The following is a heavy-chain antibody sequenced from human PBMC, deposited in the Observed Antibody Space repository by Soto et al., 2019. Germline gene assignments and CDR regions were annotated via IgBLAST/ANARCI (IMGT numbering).Heavy chain of an antibody. CDR3: AHASGGEYYYDSSGYFVS. CDR1: GFSLTISGVG. V-gene: IGHV2-5*02. Sequence: SGPTLVNPTQTLTLTCTFSGFSLTISGVGVGWIRQPPGKALEWLALIYWDDDKRYSPSLKNRLTITKDTSKNQVVLTMTNMDPVDTATYYCAHASGGEYYYDSSGYFVSWGQGTLVTVSS. CDR2: IYWDDDK. D-gene: IGHD3-22*01. J-gene: IGHJ5*01.